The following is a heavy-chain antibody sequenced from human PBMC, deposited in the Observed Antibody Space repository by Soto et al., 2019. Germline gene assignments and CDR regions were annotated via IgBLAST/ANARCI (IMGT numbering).Heavy chain of an antibody. CDR1: GFTFSSYA. J-gene: IGHJ2*01. Sequence: QVQLVESGGGVVQPGRSLRLSCAASGFTFSSYAMHWVRQAPGKGLEWVAVISYDGSNKYYADCVKGRFTISRDNSKNTLYLQMNSLRAEDTAVYYCARGIVRDGYNPSIGWYFDLWGRGTLVTVSS. D-gene: IGHD5-12*01. CDR2: ISYDGSNK. CDR3: ARGIVRDGYNPSIGWYFDL. V-gene: IGHV3-30-3*01.